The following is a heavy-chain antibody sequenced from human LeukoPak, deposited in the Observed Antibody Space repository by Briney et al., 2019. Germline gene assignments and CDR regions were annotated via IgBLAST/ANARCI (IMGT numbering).Heavy chain of an antibody. Sequence: ASVKVSCKASGYSFTTYVTHWVRQAPGQRLEWMGWINPDKGDTKYSQNFQGRITVTRDTSASTTYMELSSLISADTAVYYCARRLKGSYGSPFDSWGRGTLVTVSS. V-gene: IGHV1-3*01. J-gene: IGHJ4*02. CDR3: ARRLKGSYGSPFDS. CDR1: GYSFTTYV. CDR2: INPDKGDT. D-gene: IGHD4-17*01.